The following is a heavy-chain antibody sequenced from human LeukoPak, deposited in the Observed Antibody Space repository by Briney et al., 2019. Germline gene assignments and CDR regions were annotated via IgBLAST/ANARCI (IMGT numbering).Heavy chain of an antibody. V-gene: IGHV4-38-2*01. CDR2: IYHSGNT. J-gene: IGHJ5*02. CDR3: ARQASWSTSGGNWFDP. Sequence: SETLPLTCAVSGYSISSGYYWGWIRQPPGKGLEWIGSIYHSGNTYYNPSLKSRVTISVDTSKNQFSLRLSSVTAADTAVYYCARQASWSTSGGNWFDPWGQGTLVTVSS. D-gene: IGHD3-3*01. CDR1: GYSISSGYY.